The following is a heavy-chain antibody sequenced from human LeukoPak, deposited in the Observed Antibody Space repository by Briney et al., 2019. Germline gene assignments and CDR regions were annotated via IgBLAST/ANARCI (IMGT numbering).Heavy chain of an antibody. J-gene: IGHJ5*02. Sequence: GGSLRLSCAASGFTFSGYYMSWIRQAPGKGLEWVSYISSSGSTIYYADSVKGRFTISRDNAKNSLYLQMNSLRAEDTAVYYCARDRVAVAGTGGDNWFDPWGQGTLVTVSS. CDR2: ISSSGSTI. D-gene: IGHD6-19*01. V-gene: IGHV3-11*01. CDR3: ARDRVAVAGTGGDNWFDP. CDR1: GFTFSGYY.